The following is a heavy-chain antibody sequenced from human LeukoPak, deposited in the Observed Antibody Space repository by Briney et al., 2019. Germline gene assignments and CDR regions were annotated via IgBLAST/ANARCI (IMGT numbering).Heavy chain of an antibody. V-gene: IGHV3-48*01. CDR2: ISSSSSTI. CDR1: GFTFSSYS. D-gene: IGHD5-18*01. Sequence: QPGGSLRLSCAASGFTFSSYSMNWVRQAPGKGLEWVSYISSSSSTIYYADSVKGRFTISRDNAKNSLYLQMNSLRAEDTAVYYCATSYVDTAMVSHYGAFDIWGRGTMVTVSS. CDR3: ATSYVDTAMVSHYGAFDI. J-gene: IGHJ3*02.